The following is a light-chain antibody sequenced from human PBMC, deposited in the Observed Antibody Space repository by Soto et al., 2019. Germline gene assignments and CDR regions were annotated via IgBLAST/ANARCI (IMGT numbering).Light chain of an antibody. CDR3: QQYCHFST. CDR1: QSISNW. J-gene: IGKJ1*01. CDR2: EAS. V-gene: IGKV1-5*03. Sequence: DIQLTQSPSPLSASVGDRVTISCRASQSISNWLAWYQQKPGIAPKLLIYEASRLESGVPSRFSGTGSGTEFTRTTGSLPLSDFDTYYDQQYCHFSTFGRRTEVDVK.